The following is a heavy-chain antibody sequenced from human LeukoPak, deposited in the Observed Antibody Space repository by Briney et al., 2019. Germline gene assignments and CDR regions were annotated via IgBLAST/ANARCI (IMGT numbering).Heavy chain of an antibody. D-gene: IGHD6-19*01. V-gene: IGHV3-23*01. Sequence: GGSLRLSCAASVFTFSNSAMNWVRQAPGKGLEWVSSIDASGGATYYADSVKGRFTISRDNSKNTFYLQMNSLRAEDTAVYSCAKGSGSGWYGWFAPWGQGTLVTVSS. CDR2: IDASGGAT. CDR1: VFTFSNSA. CDR3: AKGSGSGWYGWFAP. J-gene: IGHJ5*02.